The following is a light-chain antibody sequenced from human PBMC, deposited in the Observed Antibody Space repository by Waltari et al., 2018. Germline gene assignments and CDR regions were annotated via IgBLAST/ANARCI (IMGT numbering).Light chain of an antibody. V-gene: IGKV4-1*01. J-gene: IGKJ1*01. Sequence: DIVMTQSPDSLAVSLGERATINCQSSPSVLYSSNNKNYLAWYQQRPGQPPKLLIYWASTRESGVPDRFSGSGSGTDFTLTISSLQAEDVAVYYCQQYYSTPRTFGQGTKVEIE. CDR3: QQYYSTPRT. CDR2: WAS. CDR1: PSVLYSSNNKNY.